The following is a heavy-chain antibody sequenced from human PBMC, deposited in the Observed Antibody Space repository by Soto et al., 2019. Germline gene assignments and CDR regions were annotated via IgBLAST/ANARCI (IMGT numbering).Heavy chain of an antibody. J-gene: IGHJ5*02. V-gene: IGHV1-69*01. Sequence: QVQLVQSGAEVKKPGSSVKVSCKASGGTFSSYAISWVRQAPGQGLEWMGGIIPIFGTANYAQKFQGRVTITADESTSTAYMELSSLRSEDTAVYYGARSVEMATLLRLWFDPWGQGTLVTVSS. D-gene: IGHD5-12*01. CDR2: IIPIFGTA. CDR3: ARSVEMATLLRLWFDP. CDR1: GGTFSSYA.